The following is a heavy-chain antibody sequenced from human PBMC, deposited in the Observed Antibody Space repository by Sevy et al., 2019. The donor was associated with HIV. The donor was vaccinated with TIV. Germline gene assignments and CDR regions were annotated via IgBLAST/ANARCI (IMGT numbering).Heavy chain of an antibody. Sequence: GGSLRLSCAASEFMFSTYAMHWVRQAPGKGLEWVAVISDDGSSHYYADSVKGRFTISRDNSKNTLFLQMNSLRLEDTTVDYCARDAGYSTGWYPLDYWGQGTLVTVSS. CDR1: EFMFSTYA. CDR3: ARDAGYSTGWYPLDY. D-gene: IGHD6-19*01. J-gene: IGHJ4*02. CDR2: ISDDGSSH. V-gene: IGHV3-30-3*01.